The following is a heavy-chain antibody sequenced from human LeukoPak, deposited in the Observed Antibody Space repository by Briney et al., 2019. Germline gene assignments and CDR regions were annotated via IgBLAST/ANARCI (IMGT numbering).Heavy chain of an antibody. J-gene: IGHJ4*02. V-gene: IGHV3-23*01. Sequence: GGSLRLSCAVSGITLSNYGMSWVRQAPGKGLEWVAGISGSGGSTNYADPVKGRFIISRDNPKNTLYLQMNILRAEDTAVYFCAKRGVVIRVILVGFHKEAYYFDSWGQGALVTVSS. CDR2: ISGSGGST. CDR3: AKRGVVIRVILVGFHKEAYYFDS. D-gene: IGHD3-22*01. CDR1: GITLSNYG.